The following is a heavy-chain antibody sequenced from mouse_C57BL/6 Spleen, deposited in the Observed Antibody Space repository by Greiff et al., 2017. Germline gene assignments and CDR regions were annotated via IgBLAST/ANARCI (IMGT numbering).Heavy chain of an antibody. CDR3: AGYEDYAMDY. CDR2: IWRGGST. Sequence: VQLVQSGPGLVQPSQSLSITCTASGFSLTSYGVHWVRQSPGQGLEWLGVIWRGGSTDYNAAFISRLSISKDNSKSQVFFKMNSLQDDDTAIYYCAGYEDYAMDYWGKGTSVTVSS. CDR1: GFSLTSYG. D-gene: IGHD2-3*01. J-gene: IGHJ4*01. V-gene: IGHV2-2*01.